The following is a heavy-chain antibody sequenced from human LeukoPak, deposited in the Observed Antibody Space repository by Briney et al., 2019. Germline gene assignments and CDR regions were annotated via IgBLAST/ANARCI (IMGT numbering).Heavy chain of an antibody. Sequence: GSSVKVSCKASGGTFSSYAISWVRQAPGQGLEWMGGIIPIFGTANYAQKFQGRVTITADKSTSTAYMELSSLDTAVYYCARDLHPYYGSGSYYPLSPGDAFDICGQGTMVTVSS. J-gene: IGHJ3*02. D-gene: IGHD3-10*01. CDR3: ARDLHPYYGSGSYYPLSPGDAFDI. CDR2: IIPIFGTA. V-gene: IGHV1-69*06. CDR1: GGTFSSYA.